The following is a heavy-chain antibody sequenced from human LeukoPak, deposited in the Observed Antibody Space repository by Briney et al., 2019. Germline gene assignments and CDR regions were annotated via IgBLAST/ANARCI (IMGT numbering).Heavy chain of an antibody. J-gene: IGHJ4*02. D-gene: IGHD3-10*01. V-gene: IGHV1-18*01. Sequence: ASVKVSCKASGYIFMNYGISWVRQAPGQGLEWMGWISAYNGDTVYAQNLQGRVTVTTDTSTDTAYMELRSLRSDDTAVYYCARDIGSAVGTSDYWGQGTLVTVSS. CDR1: GYIFMNYG. CDR2: ISAYNGDT. CDR3: ARDIGSAVGTSDY.